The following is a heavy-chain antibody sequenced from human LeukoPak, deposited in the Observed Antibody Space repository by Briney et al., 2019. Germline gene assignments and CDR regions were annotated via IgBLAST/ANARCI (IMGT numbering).Heavy chain of an antibody. J-gene: IGHJ4*02. V-gene: IGHV4-4*07. CDR2: IYTSGST. D-gene: IGHD6-19*01. Sequence: GRIYTSGSTNYNPSLKSRVTMSVDTSKNQFSLKLSSVTAADTAVYYCARAPSGWYYFDYWGQGTLVTVSS. CDR3: ARAPSGWYYFDY.